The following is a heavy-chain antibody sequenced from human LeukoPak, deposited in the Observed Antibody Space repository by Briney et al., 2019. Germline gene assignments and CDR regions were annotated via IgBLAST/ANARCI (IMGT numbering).Heavy chain of an antibody. Sequence: GGSLRLSCAASGFTLSSYGMHWVRQAPGKGLEWVAVISYDGSNKYYADSVKGRFTISRDNSKNTLYLQMNSLRAEDTAVYYCARGVNNWDAFDIWGQGTMVTVSS. CDR1: GFTLSSYG. J-gene: IGHJ3*02. CDR3: ARGVNNWDAFDI. CDR2: ISYDGSNK. V-gene: IGHV3-30*03. D-gene: IGHD1-1*01.